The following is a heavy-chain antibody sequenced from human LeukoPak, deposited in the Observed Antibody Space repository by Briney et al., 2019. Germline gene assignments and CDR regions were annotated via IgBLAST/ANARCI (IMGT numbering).Heavy chain of an antibody. CDR2: ISVRSSHI. D-gene: IGHD3-22*01. Sequence: GGSLRLSCAASGVTFSTGAYSMTWVRQAPGKGLEWVASISVRSSHIFYVDSVKGRFTTSRDNAKNSLYLQMNSLRAEETAVYYCARSYDSSGYYPGALGDWGQGTLATVSS. CDR3: ARSYDSSGYYPGALGD. CDR1: GVTFSTGAYS. V-gene: IGHV3-21*01. J-gene: IGHJ4*02.